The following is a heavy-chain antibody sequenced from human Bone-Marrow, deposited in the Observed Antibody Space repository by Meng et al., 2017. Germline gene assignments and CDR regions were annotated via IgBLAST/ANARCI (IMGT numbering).Heavy chain of an antibody. CDR1: GGSISSYH. Sequence: SETLSLTCTVSGGSISSYHWSWIRQPPGKGLEWIGYIYYSGSTNYNPSLKSRVTISVDTSKNQFSLELSSVTAADTAVYYCARIHGSNSGDYWGQGTLVTVSS. CDR3: ARIHGSNSGDY. CDR2: IYYSGST. V-gene: IGHV4-59*01. J-gene: IGHJ4*02. D-gene: IGHD4-23*01.